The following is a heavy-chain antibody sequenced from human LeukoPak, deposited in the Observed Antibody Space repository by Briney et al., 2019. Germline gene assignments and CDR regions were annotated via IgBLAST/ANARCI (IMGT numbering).Heavy chain of an antibody. CDR1: GGSISGYY. Sequence: SETLSLTCTVSGGSISGYYWSWIRQPPGKGLEWIGEINHSGSTNYNPSLKSRVTISVDTSKNQFSLKLSSVTAADTAVYYCARVLRYFDWLLYLDGMDVWGQGTTVTVSS. CDR2: INHSGST. V-gene: IGHV4-34*01. CDR3: ARVLRYFDWLLYLDGMDV. J-gene: IGHJ6*02. D-gene: IGHD3-9*01.